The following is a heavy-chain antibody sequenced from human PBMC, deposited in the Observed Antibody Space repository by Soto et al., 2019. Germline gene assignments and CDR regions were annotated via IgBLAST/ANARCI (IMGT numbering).Heavy chain of an antibody. D-gene: IGHD1-1*01. CDR3: ASEKVGTTFFDN. CDR2: TYPSVSS. Sequence: SETLSLTCNVSGFAISRGYYWSWVRQPPGKGLEWIGSTYPSVSSYHNPSLESRLTLPIDTSKNQFTLKLASVTSADTALYYCASEKVGTTFFDNWSQGTQVTVSS. J-gene: IGHJ4*02. CDR1: GFAISRGYY. V-gene: IGHV4-38-2*02.